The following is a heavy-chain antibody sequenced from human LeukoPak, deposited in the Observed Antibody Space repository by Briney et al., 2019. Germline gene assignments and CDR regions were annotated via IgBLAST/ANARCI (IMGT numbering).Heavy chain of an antibody. CDR1: GFTFDDYA. CDR2: ISWNSGSI. D-gene: IGHD6-13*01. J-gene: IGHJ3*02. CDR3: AKDKGSSWYPYDAFDI. Sequence: GGSLRLSCAASGFTFDDYAMHWVRQAPGKGLEWVSGISWNSGSIGYADSVKGRFTISRDNAENSLYLQMHSLRAEDMALYYCAKDKGSSWYPYDAFDIWGQGTMVTVSS. V-gene: IGHV3-9*03.